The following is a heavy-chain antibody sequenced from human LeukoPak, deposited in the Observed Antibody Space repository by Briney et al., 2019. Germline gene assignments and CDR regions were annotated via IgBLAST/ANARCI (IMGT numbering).Heavy chain of an antibody. CDR1: GYSFTGYY. J-gene: IGHJ6*03. D-gene: IGHD2-8*01. CDR3: ARGGLRVMVYRLYYMDV. V-gene: IGHV1-2*02. CDR2: INPNSGDT. Sequence: GASVKVSCKASGYSFTGYYMHWVRQAPGQGLEWMGWINPNSGDTKYAQKFRGRVTMTRDTSISTAYMELTRRRSDDTAVYYCARGGLRVMVYRLYYMDVWGKGTTVTVSS.